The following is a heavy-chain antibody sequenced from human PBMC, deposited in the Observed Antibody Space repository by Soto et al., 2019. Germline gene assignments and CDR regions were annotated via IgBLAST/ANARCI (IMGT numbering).Heavy chain of an antibody. CDR3: AKAAFSDNLRGVISPYYGMDV. D-gene: IGHD3-10*01. Sequence: RRIIKEQGKVLEWVAVISYDGSNKYYADCVKGRFTISRDNYKNTLYLQMNSLRAEDTAVYYCAKAAFSDNLRGVISPYYGMDVLVQGTTVT. J-gene: IGHJ6*02. V-gene: IGHV3-30*18. CDR2: ISYDGSNK.